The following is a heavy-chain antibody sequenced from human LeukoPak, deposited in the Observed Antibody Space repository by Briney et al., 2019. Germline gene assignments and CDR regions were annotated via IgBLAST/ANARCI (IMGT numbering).Heavy chain of an antibody. Sequence: PGGSLRLSCAASGFTVSSNEMSWVRQAPGKGLEWVANIKQDGSEKYYVDSVKGRFTISRDNVRNSLYLQMNSLRAEDTAVYYCARVFPTTVTPHFDYWGQGTLVTVSS. CDR2: IKQDGSEK. J-gene: IGHJ4*02. V-gene: IGHV3-7*01. CDR3: ARVFPTTVTPHFDY. CDR1: GFTVSSNE. D-gene: IGHD4-17*01.